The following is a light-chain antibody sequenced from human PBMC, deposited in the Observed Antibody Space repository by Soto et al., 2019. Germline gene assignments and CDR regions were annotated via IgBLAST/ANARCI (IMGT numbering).Light chain of an antibody. V-gene: IGKV1-39*01. CDR2: AAS. CDR1: QSISSY. Sequence: DIQMTQSPSSLSASVGDRVTITCRASQSISSYLNCYQQKPGKAPKLLIYAASSLHSGVPSRFSGSGSGTDFTLTISSLQPEDFATYYCQQSYSTPLLTFGGGTKVDIK. J-gene: IGKJ4*01. CDR3: QQSYSTPLLT.